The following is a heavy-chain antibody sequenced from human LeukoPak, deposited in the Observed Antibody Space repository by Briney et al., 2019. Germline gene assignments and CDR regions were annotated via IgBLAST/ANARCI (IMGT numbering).Heavy chain of an antibody. D-gene: IGHD3-10*01. CDR2: ISAGGST. V-gene: IGHV3-23*01. CDR3: AKDLNPPGAN. CDR1: GFTFSSHA. J-gene: IGHJ4*02. Sequence: PGGSLRLSCGASGFTFSSHAMSWVRQAPGKGLEWVSAISAGGSTYYADSVKGRFTISRDNSKNTLHLQMNSLRAEDTAVYYCAKDLNPPGANWGQGTLVTVSS.